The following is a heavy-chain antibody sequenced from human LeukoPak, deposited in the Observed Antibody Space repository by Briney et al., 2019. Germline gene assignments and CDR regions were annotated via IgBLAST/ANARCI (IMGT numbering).Heavy chain of an antibody. Sequence: SVTLSLACAVYGGSFSGYYWSWIRQPPGKGLEWIGEINHSGSTNYNPSLKSRVTISVDTSKNQFPLKLSSVTAADTAVYYCARRRYCSSTSCYPFDYWGQGTLVTVSS. D-gene: IGHD2-2*01. V-gene: IGHV4-34*01. J-gene: IGHJ4*02. CDR1: GGSFSGYY. CDR3: ARRRYCSSTSCYPFDY. CDR2: INHSGST.